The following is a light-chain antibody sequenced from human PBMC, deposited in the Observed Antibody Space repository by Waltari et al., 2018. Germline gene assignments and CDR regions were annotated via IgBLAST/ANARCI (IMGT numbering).Light chain of an antibody. J-gene: IGLJ3*02. Sequence: QSALTQPASVSASPGQSITISCSGVGSGVSASDYGSWYQHHPGKAPHVIIYDVTSRPSGVSDRFSASKSGNTASLTISRLQPEDEGDYYCSSQTPDGVVLFGGGTKLTVL. CDR2: DVT. CDR3: SSQTPDGVVL. CDR1: GSGVSASDY. V-gene: IGLV2-14*03.